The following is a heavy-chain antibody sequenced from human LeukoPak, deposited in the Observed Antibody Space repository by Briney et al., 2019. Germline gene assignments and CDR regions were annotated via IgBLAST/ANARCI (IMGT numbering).Heavy chain of an antibody. V-gene: IGHV3-30*03. CDR3: ARVDYYDSSGYYYWRAATRLFDY. CDR1: GFTFSSYG. D-gene: IGHD3-22*01. CDR2: ISYDGSNK. Sequence: GGSLRLSCAASGFTFSSYGMHWVRQAPGKGLEWVAVISYDGSNKYYADSVKGRFTISRDNSKNTLYLQTNSLRAEDTAVYYCARVDYYDSSGYYYWRAATRLFDYWGQGTLVTVSS. J-gene: IGHJ4*02.